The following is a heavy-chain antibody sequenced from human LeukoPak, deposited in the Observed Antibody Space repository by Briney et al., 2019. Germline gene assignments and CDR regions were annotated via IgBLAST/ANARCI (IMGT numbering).Heavy chain of an antibody. J-gene: IGHJ4*02. Sequence: GGSLRLSCAASGFTSSDHYMTWIRQAPGKGLEWVLYISSSGSTIYYADSVKGRFTISRDNAKNSLSLQMNSLRAEDTAFYYCARVGGGWELLNWGQGTLVTVSS. CDR2: ISSSGSTI. D-gene: IGHD2-15*01. V-gene: IGHV3-11*04. CDR3: ARVGGGWELLN. CDR1: GFTSSDHY.